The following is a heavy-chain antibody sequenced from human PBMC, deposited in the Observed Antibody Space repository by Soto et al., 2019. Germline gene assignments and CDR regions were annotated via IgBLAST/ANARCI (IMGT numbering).Heavy chain of an antibody. CDR1: GGTFNRYA. J-gene: IGHJ6*02. CDR2: TIPIFGLG. V-gene: IGHV1-69*01. CDR3: ARSAVTLFGVVSIPPHYCSEMDV. Sequence: QVQLVQSGAEVKKPGSSVKVSCKASGGTFNRYAISWVRQAPGQGLEWMGGTIPIFGLGNDAQRFKGRVTMTAKESTGTAYMALSSLGPEDKGVYYCARSAVTLFGVVSIPPHYCSEMDVWGQGATVTGSS. D-gene: IGHD3-3*01.